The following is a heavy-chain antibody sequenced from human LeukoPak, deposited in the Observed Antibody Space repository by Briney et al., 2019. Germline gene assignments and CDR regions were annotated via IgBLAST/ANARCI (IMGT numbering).Heavy chain of an antibody. V-gene: IGHV4-59*08. J-gene: IGHJ4*02. CDR2: IYYSGST. CDR1: GGSISSYY. Sequence: SSETLSLTCTVSGGSISSYYWSWIRQPPGKGLEWIGYIYYSGSTNYNPSLKSRVTISVDTSKNQFSLKLSSVTAADTAVYYCARGPTPYLLSLFDYWGQGTLVTVSS. D-gene: IGHD1-26*01. CDR3: ARGPTPYLLSLFDY.